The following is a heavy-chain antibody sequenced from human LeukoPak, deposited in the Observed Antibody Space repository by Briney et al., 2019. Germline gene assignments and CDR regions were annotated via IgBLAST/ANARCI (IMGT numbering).Heavy chain of an antibody. CDR3: ARDGGEAVAPTPCDY. V-gene: IGHV7-4-1*02. CDR2: INTNTGNP. D-gene: IGHD6-19*01. Sequence: GASVKVSCKGSGYIIPDYYIYWVRQAPGQGLEWMGWINTNTGNPTYAQGFTGRFVFSLDTSVSTAYLQISSLKAEDTAVYYCARDGGEAVAPTPCDYWGQGTLVTVSS. J-gene: IGHJ4*02. CDR1: GYIIPDYY.